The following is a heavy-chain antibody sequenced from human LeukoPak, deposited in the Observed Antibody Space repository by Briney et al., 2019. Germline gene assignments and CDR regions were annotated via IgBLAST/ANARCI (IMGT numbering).Heavy chain of an antibody. CDR2: IYSGGST. J-gene: IGHJ6*02. CDR1: GFTVSSTY. D-gene: IGHD3-10*01. Sequence: GALRLSCAASGFTVSSTYMSWVRQAPGKGLEWVSVIYSGGSTYYADSVKGRFTISRDNSKNTLYLQMNSLRAEDTAVYYCARDRGGSYGMDVWGQGTTVTVSS. V-gene: IGHV3-53*01. CDR3: ARDRGGSYGMDV.